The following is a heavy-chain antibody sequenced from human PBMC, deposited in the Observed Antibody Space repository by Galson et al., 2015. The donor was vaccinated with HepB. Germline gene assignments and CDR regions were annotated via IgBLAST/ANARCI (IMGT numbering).Heavy chain of an antibody. CDR3: ASFLVIAAAGKGPGY. CDR2: ISSSSSYI. D-gene: IGHD6-13*01. J-gene: IGHJ4*02. Sequence: SLRLSCAASGFTFSSYSMNWVRQAPGKGLEWVSSISSSSSYIYYADSVKGRFTISRDNAKNSLYLQMNSLRAEDTAVYYCASFLVIAAAGKGPGYWGQGTLVTVSS. V-gene: IGHV3-21*01. CDR1: GFTFSSYS.